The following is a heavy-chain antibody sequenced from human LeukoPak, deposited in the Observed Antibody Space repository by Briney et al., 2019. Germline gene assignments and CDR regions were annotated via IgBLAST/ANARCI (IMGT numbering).Heavy chain of an antibody. V-gene: IGHV3-74*01. CDR1: GFTFSSYW. Sequence: GGSLRLSCAASGFTFSSYWMHWVRQAPGKGLVWVSRINSDGSDTNYADSVKGRFTISRDNAKNMLYLQMNSLRAEDTAVYYCAREGYYYDSSGYYPWGQGTLVTVSS. CDR3: AREGYYYDSSGYYP. CDR2: INSDGSDT. J-gene: IGHJ5*02. D-gene: IGHD3-22*01.